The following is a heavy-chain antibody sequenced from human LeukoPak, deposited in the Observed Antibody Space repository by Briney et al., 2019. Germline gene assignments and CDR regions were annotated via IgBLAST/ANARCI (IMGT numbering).Heavy chain of an antibody. V-gene: IGHV3-30-3*01. D-gene: IGHD2-2*02. CDR1: GFTFSSYA. J-gene: IGHJ4*02. Sequence: GGSLRLSCAASGFTFSSYAMHWVRQAPGKGLEWVAVISYDGSNKYYADSVKGRFTIPRDNSKNTLYLQMNSLRAEDTAVYYCARELPAAIGDYWGQGTLVTVSS. CDR2: ISYDGSNK. CDR3: ARELPAAIGDY.